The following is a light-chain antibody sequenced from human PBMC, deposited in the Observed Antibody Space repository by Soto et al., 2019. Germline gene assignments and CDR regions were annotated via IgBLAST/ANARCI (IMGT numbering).Light chain of an antibody. Sequence: EIVMTQSPANLSVSPGERATLSCRASQSVSSNLAWYQQKPGQGPRLLIYGASTRATSIPARFSCSGSGTEFTLTINGLQSEDFAVYYCQQYNKWPPYTFGQGTKLEIK. J-gene: IGKJ2*01. CDR2: GAS. CDR1: QSVSSN. V-gene: IGKV3-15*01. CDR3: QQYNKWPPYT.